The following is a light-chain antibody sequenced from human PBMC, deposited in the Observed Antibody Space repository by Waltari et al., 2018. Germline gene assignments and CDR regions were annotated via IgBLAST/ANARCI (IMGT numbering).Light chain of an antibody. Sequence: DIVMTQSPDSLAVSLGERATINCKSSQSVLYSYYNKNYLAWYQQKPGQPPKLLIYWASTRDSGVPDRFSGSGSGTDFTLTISSLQAEDVAVYYCQQHYSTPPTFGQGTKLEIK. CDR2: WAS. J-gene: IGKJ2*01. CDR1: QSVLYSYYNKNY. CDR3: QQHYSTPPT. V-gene: IGKV4-1*01.